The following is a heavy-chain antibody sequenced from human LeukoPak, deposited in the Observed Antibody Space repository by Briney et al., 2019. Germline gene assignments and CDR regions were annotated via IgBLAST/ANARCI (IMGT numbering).Heavy chain of an antibody. Sequence: GGSLRLSCAASGVTFSSYDMNWGRQAPGKGLEWISYISRRDGTRYYGDSVKGRFTVSRDNATNSVYLQMNRLRAEDTGVYYCVRSLTGSRRNWEHYYYMEVWRKGPTVTVSS. D-gene: IGHD1-1*01. CDR1: GVTFSSYD. J-gene: IGHJ6*03. CDR2: ISRRDGTR. CDR3: VRSLTGSRRNWEHYYYMEV. V-gene: IGHV3-48*03.